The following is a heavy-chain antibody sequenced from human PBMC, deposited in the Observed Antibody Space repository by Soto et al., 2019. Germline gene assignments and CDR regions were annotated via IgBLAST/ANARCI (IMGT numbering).Heavy chain of an antibody. CDR3: ARSKMIVGAYWFDP. V-gene: IGHV4-61*08. J-gene: IGHJ5*02. D-gene: IGHD1-26*01. CDR1: GGSVSSGVYY. CDR2: IYYSGST. Sequence: SETMSLTCPVSGGSVSSGVYYLSWLRQPPGKGLEWIGYIYYSGSTNYNPSLKSRVTISVDTSKNQFSLKLSSVTAADTAVYYCARSKMIVGAYWFDPWGQGTLVTVPQ.